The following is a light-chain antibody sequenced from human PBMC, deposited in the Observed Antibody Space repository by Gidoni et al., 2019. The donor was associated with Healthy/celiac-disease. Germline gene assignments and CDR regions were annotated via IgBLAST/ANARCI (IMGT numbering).Light chain of an antibody. CDR2: GAS. J-gene: IGKJ5*01. V-gene: IGKV3-15*01. CDR3: QQYNNWPTIT. Sequence: ELVMTQSPATLSVSPGERATLSCRASQSVSSNLAWYQQKPGQAPRLLIDGASTRATGIPARFSGSGSGTEFTLTISSLQSEDCAVYYCQQYNNWPTITFGQGTRLEIK. CDR1: QSVSSN.